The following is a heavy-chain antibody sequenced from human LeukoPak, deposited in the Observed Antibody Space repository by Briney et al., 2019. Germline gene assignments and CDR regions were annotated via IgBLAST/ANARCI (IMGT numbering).Heavy chain of an antibody. D-gene: IGHD2-15*01. CDR1: GGSFSGYY. J-gene: IGHJ4*02. CDR2: INHSGST. CDR3: ARELGYCSGGSCYRKHRQNYFDY. Sequence: SETLSLTCAVYGGSFSGYYWSWIRQPPGKGLEWIGEINHSGSTNYNPSLKSRVTISVDTSKNQFSLKLSSVTAADTAVYYCARELGYCSGGSCYRKHRQNYFDYWSQGTLVTVSS. V-gene: IGHV4-34*01.